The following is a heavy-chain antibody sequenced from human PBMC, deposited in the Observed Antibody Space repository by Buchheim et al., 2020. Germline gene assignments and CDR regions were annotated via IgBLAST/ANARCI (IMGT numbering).Heavy chain of an antibody. CDR3: ARDTGYSYGYEYFDY. J-gene: IGHJ4*02. Sequence: EVQLVESGGGLVKPGGSLRLSCAASGFTFSSYSMNWVRQAPGKGLKWVSSISSSSSYIYYADSVKGRFTIPRDNAKNSLHLQMNSLRAQDTAVYYCARDTGYSYGYEYFDYWGQGTL. CDR1: GFTFSSYS. V-gene: IGHV3-21*01. CDR2: ISSSSSYI. D-gene: IGHD5-18*01.